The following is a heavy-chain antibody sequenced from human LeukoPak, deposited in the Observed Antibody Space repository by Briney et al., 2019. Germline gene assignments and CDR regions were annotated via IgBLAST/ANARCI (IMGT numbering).Heavy chain of an antibody. D-gene: IGHD3-3*01. J-gene: IGHJ6*02. V-gene: IGHV1-2*02. CDR1: RYTFTGYY. CDR2: INPNSGGT. CDR3: ARGEAYYDFWSGRNYGMDV. Sequence: ASVKVSCKASRYTFTGYYVHWVRQAHGQGLEWMGWINPNSGGTNYAQKFQGRVTMTRDTSISTAYMELSRLRSDDTAVYYCARGEAYYDFWSGRNYGMDVWGQGTTVTVSS.